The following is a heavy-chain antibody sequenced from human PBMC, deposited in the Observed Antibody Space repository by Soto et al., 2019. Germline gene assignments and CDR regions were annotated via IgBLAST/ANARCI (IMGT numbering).Heavy chain of an antibody. J-gene: IGHJ6*02. CDR1: GFTFISYA. CDR3: ARGETADFWSGYSQYYYYGMDV. V-gene: IGHV3-30-3*01. CDR2: ISYDGSNK. Sequence: GGSLRLSCAASGFTFISYAMHWVRQAPGKGLEWVAVISYDGSNKYYADSVKGRFTISRDNSKNTLYLQMNSLRAEDTAVYYCARGETADFWSGYSQYYYYGMDVWGQGTTVTVSS. D-gene: IGHD3-3*01.